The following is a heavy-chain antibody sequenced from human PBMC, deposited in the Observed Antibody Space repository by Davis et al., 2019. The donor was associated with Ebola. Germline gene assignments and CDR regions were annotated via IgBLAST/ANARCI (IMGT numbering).Heavy chain of an antibody. D-gene: IGHD6-13*01. CDR2: INPNSGGT. J-gene: IGHJ6*03. Sequence: ASVKVSCKASGYTFTGYYMHWVRQAPGQGLEWMGWINPNSGGTNYAQKFQGRVTMTRDTSISTAYMELSRLRSDDTAMYYCARDLEGRDGRSWSYYYYYMDVWGKGTTVTVS. V-gene: IGHV1-2*02. CDR1: GYTFTGYY. CDR3: ARDLEGRDGRSWSYYYYYMDV.